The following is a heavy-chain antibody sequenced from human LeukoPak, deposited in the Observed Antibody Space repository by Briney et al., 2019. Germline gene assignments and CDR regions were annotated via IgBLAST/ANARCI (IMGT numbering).Heavy chain of an antibody. D-gene: IGHD3-22*01. V-gene: IGHV3-11*04. Sequence: PGGSLRLSCAASGFTFSDYYMSWLRQAPGKGLEWVSYISSSGSTIYYADSVKGRFTVSRDNAKNSLYLQMNSLRAEDTAVYYCARYYDSSGYYFVYYYYMDVWGKGTTVTVSS. CDR2: ISSSGSTI. CDR1: GFTFSDYY. CDR3: ARYYDSSGYYFVYYYYMDV. J-gene: IGHJ6*03.